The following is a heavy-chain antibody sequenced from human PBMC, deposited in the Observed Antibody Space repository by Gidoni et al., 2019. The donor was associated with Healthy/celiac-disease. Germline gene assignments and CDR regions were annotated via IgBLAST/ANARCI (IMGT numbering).Heavy chain of an antibody. V-gene: IGHV2-5*02. CDR2: IYWDDDK. J-gene: IGHJ4*02. Sequence: QITLKESGTTLVKPTQTLTLTCTFSGFSLSTSGVGVGWIRQPPGKALEWLALIYWDDDKRYRPSLKSRLTITKDTSKNQVFLTMTNMDPVDTATYYCSHRMATISFDYWGQGTLVTVSS. D-gene: IGHD5-12*01. CDR3: SHRMATISFDY. CDR1: GFSLSTSGVG.